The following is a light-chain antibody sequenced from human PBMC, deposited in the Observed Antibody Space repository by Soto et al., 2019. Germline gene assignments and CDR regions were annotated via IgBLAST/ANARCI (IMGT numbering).Light chain of an antibody. CDR2: DAS. V-gene: IGKV3-11*01. CDR1: QSINRH. J-gene: IGKJ4*01. CDR3: QQRSNWPPFT. Sequence: EIVLTQSPATLSLSPGERATLSCRASQSINRHLAWYRQKPGQAPRLLIYDASNRATGIPARFSGSGSVTDFTLTISSLEPEDFGVYYCQQRSNWPPFTFGGGTKGAIQ.